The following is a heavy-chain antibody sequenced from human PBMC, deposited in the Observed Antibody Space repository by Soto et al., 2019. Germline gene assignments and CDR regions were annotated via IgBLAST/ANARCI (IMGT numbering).Heavy chain of an antibody. CDR3: AADWHYGSGSYYAYYYGMDV. CDR1: GFTFTSSA. V-gene: IGHV1-58*01. D-gene: IGHD3-10*01. J-gene: IGHJ6*02. Sequence: QMQLVQSGPEVKKPGTSVKVSCKASGFTFTSSALQWVRQARGQRLGWIGWIVVGGGITNYAQKFQERVTITRDMSTSTAYMELSSLRSEDTAVYYCAADWHYGSGSYYAYYYGMDVWGQGTTVTVSS. CDR2: IVVGGGIT.